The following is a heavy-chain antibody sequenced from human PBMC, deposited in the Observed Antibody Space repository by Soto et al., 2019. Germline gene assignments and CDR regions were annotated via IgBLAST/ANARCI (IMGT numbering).Heavy chain of an antibody. D-gene: IGHD3-22*01. CDR2: IIPILGIA. J-gene: IGHJ5*02. CDR3: ARDRPLQYYYDSSGPFDP. Sequence: ASVKVSCKASGYTFSSYTISWVRQAPGQGLEWMRRIIPILGIANYAQKFQGRVTITADKSTSTAYMELSSLRSEDTAVYYCARDRPLQYYYDSSGPFDPWGQGTLVTVSS. CDR1: GYTFSSYT. V-gene: IGHV1-69*04.